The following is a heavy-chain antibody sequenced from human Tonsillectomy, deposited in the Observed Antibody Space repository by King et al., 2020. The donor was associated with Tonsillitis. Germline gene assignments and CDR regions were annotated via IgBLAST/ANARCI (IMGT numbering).Heavy chain of an antibody. CDR1: GGSISSYY. J-gene: IGHJ3*02. D-gene: IGHD6-6*01. CDR2: IYYSGST. Sequence: QLQESGPGLVKPSETLSLTCTVSGGSISSYYWSWIRQPPGKGLEWIGYIYYSGSTTYNPSLKSRVTISVDTSKNQFSLTLSSVTAADTAVYYCARDIAAERAFDIWGQGTMVTVSS. CDR3: ARDIAAERAFDI. V-gene: IGHV4-59*01.